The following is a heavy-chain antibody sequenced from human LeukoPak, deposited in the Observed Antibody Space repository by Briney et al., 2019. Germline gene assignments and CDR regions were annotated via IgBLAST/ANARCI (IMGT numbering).Heavy chain of an antibody. J-gene: IGHJ3*02. CDR1: GGSISSGSYN. Sequence: SETLSLTCTVSGGSISSGSYNWSWIRQPAGKGLEWIGRIYTSGSTNYNPSLKSRVTISVDTSKNQLSLKLSSATAADTAVYYCARDLGFTYYDFWSGYFMGDAFDIWGQGTMVTVSS. V-gene: IGHV4-61*02. D-gene: IGHD3-3*01. CDR2: IYTSGST. CDR3: ARDLGFTYYDFWSGYFMGDAFDI.